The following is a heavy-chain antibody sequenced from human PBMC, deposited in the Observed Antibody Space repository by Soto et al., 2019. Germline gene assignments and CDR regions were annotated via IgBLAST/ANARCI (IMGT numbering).Heavy chain of an antibody. J-gene: IGHJ6*02. Sequence: GGSLRLSCAASGFTFSSYGMHWVRQAPGKGLEWVAVMWDDGSNKYYADSVKGRLTISRDNSKNTLYLQMNSLRAEDTAVYYCARDRPLYCSGGSCYSGAARGYYYYGMDVWGQGTTVTVSS. D-gene: IGHD2-15*01. CDR2: MWDDGSNK. CDR3: ARDRPLYCSGGSCYSGAARGYYYYGMDV. V-gene: IGHV3-33*01. CDR1: GFTFSSYG.